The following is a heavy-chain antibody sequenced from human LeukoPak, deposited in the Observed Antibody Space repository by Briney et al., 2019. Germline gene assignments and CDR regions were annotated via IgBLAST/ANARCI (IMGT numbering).Heavy chain of an antibody. D-gene: IGHD4-17*01. CDR3: ARAPDYGESVDY. CDR1: GFTFSTYS. V-gene: IGHV3-21*01. J-gene: IGHJ4*02. Sequence: PGGSLRLSCAASGFTFSTYSMNWVRPAPGKGLEWVSSISSSSSYIYYADSGKGRFTISRDNAKNSLYLQMNSLRGEDTAVYYCARAPDYGESVDYWGQGTLVTVSS. CDR2: ISSSSSYI.